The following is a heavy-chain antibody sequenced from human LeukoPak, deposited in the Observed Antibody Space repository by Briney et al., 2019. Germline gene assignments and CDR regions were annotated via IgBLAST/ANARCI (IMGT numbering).Heavy chain of an antibody. D-gene: IGHD6-13*01. J-gene: IGHJ4*02. V-gene: IGHV3-74*01. CDR2: INRDGSRT. CDR1: GFTFSSNW. CDR3: ARDRGSTELDY. Sequence: GGSLRLSCAASGFTFSSNWIHWVRQAPGKGLVWVSRINRDGSRTSYADSVKGRFAISRDNAKNTVYLQMNSLRGEDAAVYYCARDRGSTELDYWGQGTLVTVSS.